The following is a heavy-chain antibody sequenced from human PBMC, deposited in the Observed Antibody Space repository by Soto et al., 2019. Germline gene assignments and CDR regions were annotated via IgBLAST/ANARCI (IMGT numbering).Heavy chain of an antibody. CDR1: GFTFSSYS. J-gene: IGHJ6*02. V-gene: IGHV3-21*01. Sequence: GGSLRLSCAASGFTFSSYSMNWVGQAPGKGLEWVSSISSSSSYIYYADSVKGRFTISRDNAKNSLYLQMNSLRAEDTAVYYCVRDLTSSFYYYGMDVWGQGTTVTVSS. CDR2: ISSSSSYI. D-gene: IGHD6-13*01. CDR3: VRDLTSSFYYYGMDV.